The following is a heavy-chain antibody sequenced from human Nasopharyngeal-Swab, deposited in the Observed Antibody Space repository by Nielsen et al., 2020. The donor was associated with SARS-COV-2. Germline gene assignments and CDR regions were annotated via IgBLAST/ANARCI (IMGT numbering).Heavy chain of an antibody. CDR2: IYYSGST. J-gene: IGHJ6*03. D-gene: IGHD3-3*01. CDR1: GASISSYY. Sequence: SEPLSPTFTVLGASISSYYWTWIRQPPGKGLEWIGYIYYSGSTNYNPSLKSRVTISVDTSKNQFSLKLSSVTAADTAVYYCARAPYDFWSGYKGYYYYYMDVWGKGTTVTVSS. V-gene: IGHV4-59*01. CDR3: ARAPYDFWSGYKGYYYYYMDV.